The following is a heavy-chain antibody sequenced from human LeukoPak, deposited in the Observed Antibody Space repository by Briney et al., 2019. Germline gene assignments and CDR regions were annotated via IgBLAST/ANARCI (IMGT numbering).Heavy chain of an antibody. J-gene: IGHJ4*02. D-gene: IGHD3-10*01. CDR1: GFTFSSYV. Sequence: GRSLRLSCAASGFTFSSYVMHWVRQAPGKGLEWVAVISSDGSEKYYAESVKGRFTISRDNSKNMVFLQMNSLRVEDTAVFYCAKNLMIRGPPGEWGQGTLVTVSS. CDR3: AKNLMIRGPPGE. V-gene: IGHV3-30*18. CDR2: ISSDGSEK.